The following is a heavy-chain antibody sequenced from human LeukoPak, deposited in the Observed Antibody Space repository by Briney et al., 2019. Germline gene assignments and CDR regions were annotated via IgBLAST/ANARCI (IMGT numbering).Heavy chain of an antibody. D-gene: IGHD3-22*01. Sequence: GGSLRLSCAASGFTVSSTHMVWVRQAPGKGLEWVSVIYTGGNSYYAGSVQGRFIISRDISKNTLYLQMNNLRAEDSALYYCARGGRGSAAVVAPRSFDIWGQGTMVTVSS. CDR3: ARGGRGSAAVVAPRSFDI. V-gene: IGHV3-53*01. J-gene: IGHJ3*02. CDR2: IYTGGNS. CDR1: GFTVSSTH.